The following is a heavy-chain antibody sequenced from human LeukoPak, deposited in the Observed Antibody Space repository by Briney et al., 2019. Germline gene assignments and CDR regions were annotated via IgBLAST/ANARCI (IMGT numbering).Heavy chain of an antibody. V-gene: IGHV3-23*01. Sequence: GGSLRLSCAASGFTFSSYAMSWVRQAPGRGLEWVSAISGSGGSTYYADSVKGRFTISRDNSKNTLYLQMNSLRAEDTAVYYCAKDQWQWLVLGFFNYWGQGTLVTVSS. CDR1: GFTFSSYA. D-gene: IGHD6-19*01. CDR3: AKDQWQWLVLGFFNY. CDR2: ISGSGGST. J-gene: IGHJ4*02.